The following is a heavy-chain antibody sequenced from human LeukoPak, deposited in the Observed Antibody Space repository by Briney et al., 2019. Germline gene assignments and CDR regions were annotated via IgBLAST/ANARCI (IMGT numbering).Heavy chain of an antibody. V-gene: IGHV4-30-4*01. CDR2: IYYSGST. Sequence: SETLSLTCTVSGGSISSGDYYWSWIRQHPGKGLEWIGYIYYSGSTYYNPSLKSRVTISVDTSKNQFSLKLSSVTAADTAVYYCASSPKSNNWFDPWGQGTLVTVSS. J-gene: IGHJ5*02. CDR3: ASSPKSNNWFDP. CDR1: GGSISSGDYY.